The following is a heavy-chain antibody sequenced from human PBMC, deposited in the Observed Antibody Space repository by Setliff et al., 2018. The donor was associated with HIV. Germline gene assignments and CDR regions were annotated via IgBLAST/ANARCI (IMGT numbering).Heavy chain of an antibody. CDR3: TRDRGYQLLPY. CDR2: MNPNSGNT. V-gene: IGHV1-8*03. CDR1: GYTFTSYD. Sequence: ASVKVSCKASGYTFTSYDINWVRQATGQGLEWMGWMNPNSGNTGYAQKFQGRVTITRDTSASTAYMELSSPRSEDTAVYYCTRDRGYQLLPYWGQGTLVTVSS. J-gene: IGHJ4*02. D-gene: IGHD2-2*01.